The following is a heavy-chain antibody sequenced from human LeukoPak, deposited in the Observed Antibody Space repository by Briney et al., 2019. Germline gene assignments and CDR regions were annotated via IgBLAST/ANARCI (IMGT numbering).Heavy chain of an antibody. CDR2: IYYSGST. CDR1: GGSISSYY. V-gene: IGHV4-59*01. CDR3: ARDKPITIFGVAALDAFDI. D-gene: IGHD3-3*01. J-gene: IGHJ3*02. Sequence: SETLSLTCTVSGGSISSYYWSWIWQPPGKGLEWIGYIYYSGSTNYNPSLKSRVTISVDTSKNQFSLKLSSVTAADTAVYYCARDKPITIFGVAALDAFDIWGQGTMVTVSS.